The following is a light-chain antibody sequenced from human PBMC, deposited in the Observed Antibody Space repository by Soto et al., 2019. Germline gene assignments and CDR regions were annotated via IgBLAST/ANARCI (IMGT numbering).Light chain of an antibody. CDR3: VSFAGGTYV. V-gene: IGLV2-8*01. CDR2: EVN. J-gene: IGLJ1*01. Sequence: QSALTQPASVSGSPGQSITISCTGTSSDVGGYNYVSWYQQHPCKAPKLMIYEVNRRPPGVPDRFFGSKSGNTASLTVSGLQAEDEADYYCVSFAGGTYVFGTGTKVTVL. CDR1: SSDVGGYNY.